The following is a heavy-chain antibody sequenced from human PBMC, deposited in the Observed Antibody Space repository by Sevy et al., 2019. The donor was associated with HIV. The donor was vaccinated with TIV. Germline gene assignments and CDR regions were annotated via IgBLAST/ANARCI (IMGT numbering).Heavy chain of an antibody. CDR2: ISGSGGST. D-gene: IGHD2-2*02. CDR3: AKDVVPAGIIGYYYGMDV. CDR1: GFTFSSYA. V-gene: IGHV3-23*01. J-gene: IGHJ6*02. Sequence: GGSLRLSCAASGFTFSSYAMSWVRQAPGKGLEWVSAISGSGGSTYYADSVKGRFTISRDNSKNTLYLQMNSLRAEDTVVYYGAKDVVPAGIIGYYYGMDVWGQGTTVTVSS.